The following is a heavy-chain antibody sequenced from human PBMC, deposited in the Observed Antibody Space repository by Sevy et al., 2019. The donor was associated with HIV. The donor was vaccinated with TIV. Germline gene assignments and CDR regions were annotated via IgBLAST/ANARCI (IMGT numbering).Heavy chain of an antibody. D-gene: IGHD3-22*01. J-gene: IGHJ4*02. CDR2: IYSGRST. CDR1: GFTVSRNY. Sequence: GGSLRLSCAASGFTVSRNYMSWVRQAPGKGLEWVSVIYSGRSTYYADSVKGRFTISRDNSKNTLYLQMNSLRAEDTAVYYCASERPDSSGWFDYWGQGTLVTVSS. V-gene: IGHV3-53*01. CDR3: ASERPDSSGWFDY.